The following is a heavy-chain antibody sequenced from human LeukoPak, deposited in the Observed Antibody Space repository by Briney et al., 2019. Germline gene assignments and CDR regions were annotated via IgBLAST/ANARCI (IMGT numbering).Heavy chain of an antibody. Sequence: GASVKVSCKASGYTFRGYYMHWVRQAPGQGLEWMGWINPNSGGTNHAQKFQGRVTMTRDTSISTAYMELSRLRSDDTAVYYCARDRPLDADDYYGFYYFDYWGQGTLVTVSS. CDR3: ARDRPLDADDYYGFYYFDY. CDR1: GYTFRGYY. D-gene: IGHD3-10*01. CDR2: INPNSGGT. V-gene: IGHV1-2*02. J-gene: IGHJ4*02.